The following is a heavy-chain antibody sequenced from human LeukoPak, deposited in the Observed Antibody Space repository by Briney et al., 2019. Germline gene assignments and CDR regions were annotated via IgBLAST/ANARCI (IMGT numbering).Heavy chain of an antibody. CDR1: GGSISSYY. D-gene: IGHD3-9*01. V-gene: IGHV4-59*12. J-gene: IGHJ4*02. CDR2: IYYSGST. Sequence: PSETLSLTCTVSGGSISSYYWSWIGQPPGKGLEGIGYIYYSGSTNYNPSLKSRVTISVDTSKNQFSLKLSSVTAADTAVYYCALLQRYFDWPPNFDYWGQGTLVTVSS. CDR3: ALLQRYFDWPPNFDY.